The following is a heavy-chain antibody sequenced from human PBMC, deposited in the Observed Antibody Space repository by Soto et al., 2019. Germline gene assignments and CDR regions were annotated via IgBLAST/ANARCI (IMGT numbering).Heavy chain of an antibody. D-gene: IGHD2-21*02. CDR2: IWYDGSNK. J-gene: IGHJ4*02. CDR1: GFTFSSYG. Sequence: PGGSLRLSCAASGFTFSSYGMHWVRQAPGKGLEWVAVIWYDGSNKYYADSVKGRFTISRDNSKNTLYLQMNSLRAEDTAVYYCARSSGWRLYYFDYWGQGTLVTVSS. V-gene: IGHV3-33*01. CDR3: ARSSGWRLYYFDY.